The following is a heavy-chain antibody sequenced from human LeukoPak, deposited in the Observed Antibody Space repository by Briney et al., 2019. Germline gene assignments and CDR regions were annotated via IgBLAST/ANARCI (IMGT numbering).Heavy chain of an antibody. Sequence: ASVKVSCKVSGYTLTELSMHWVRQAPGKGLDWMGGFDPEDGETIYAQKFQGRVTMTEDTSTDTAYMELSSLRSEDTAVYYCATDSITQDGYNSFDYWGQGTLVTVSS. V-gene: IGHV1-24*01. CDR3: ATDSITQDGYNSFDY. J-gene: IGHJ4*02. CDR2: FDPEDGET. D-gene: IGHD5-24*01. CDR1: GYTLTELS.